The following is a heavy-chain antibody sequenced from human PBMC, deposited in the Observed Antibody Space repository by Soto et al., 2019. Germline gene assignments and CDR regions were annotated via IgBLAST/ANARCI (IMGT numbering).Heavy chain of an antibody. D-gene: IGHD3-10*01. J-gene: IGHJ6*02. CDR1: GGLISRDS. Sequence: SETRSLTWSGSGGLISRDSCSGCRHPPWKGQEWIGYIHHSGSTSYNPSLKSRVTMSVDTSKNQFSLKVSSVTAADTALYYCARQGFGQLHGLVAVWGPGTTVTGSS. V-gene: IGHV4-59*08. CDR3: ARQGFGQLHGLVAV. CDR2: IHHSGST.